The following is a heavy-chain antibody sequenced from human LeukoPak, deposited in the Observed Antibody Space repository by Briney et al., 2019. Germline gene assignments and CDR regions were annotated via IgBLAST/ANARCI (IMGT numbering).Heavy chain of an antibody. CDR2: INHSGST. D-gene: IGHD4-17*01. V-gene: IGHV4-34*01. CDR1: GGSFSGYY. CDR3: ARGVEDYGDHESQRESNWFDP. Sequence: SETLSLTCAVYGGSFSGYYWSWIRQPPGKGLEWIGEINHSGSTNYNPSLKSRVTISVDTSKNQFSLKLSSVTAADTAVYYCARGVEDYGDHESQRESNWFDPWGQGTLVTVSS. J-gene: IGHJ5*02.